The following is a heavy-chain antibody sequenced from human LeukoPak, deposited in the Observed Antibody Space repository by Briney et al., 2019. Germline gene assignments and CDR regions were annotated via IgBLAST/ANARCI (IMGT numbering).Heavy chain of an antibody. D-gene: IGHD3-22*01. CDR2: INHSGST. V-gene: IGHV4-34*01. CDR1: GGSFSGYY. CDR3: AREYNSSGSPFDY. Sequence: SETLSLTCAVYGGSFSGYYWSWIRQPPGRGLEWIGEINHSGSTNYNPSLKSRATISVETSKNQFSLNLSSVTAADTAVYYCAREYNSSGSPFDYWGQGTLITVSS. J-gene: IGHJ4*02.